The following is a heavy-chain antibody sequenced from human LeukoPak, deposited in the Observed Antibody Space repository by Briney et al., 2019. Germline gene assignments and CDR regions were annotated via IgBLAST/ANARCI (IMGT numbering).Heavy chain of an antibody. CDR2: INSDGSST. J-gene: IGHJ4*02. CDR1: GFTFSSYW. D-gene: IGHD5-12*01. Sequence: RGSLRLSCAASGFTFSSYWMHWVRQAPGKGLVWVSRINSDGSSTSYADSVKGRFTISRDNAKNTLYLQMNSLRAEDTAVYYCARDNPHSGYDLWGQGTLVTVSS. CDR3: ARDNPHSGYDL. V-gene: IGHV3-74*01.